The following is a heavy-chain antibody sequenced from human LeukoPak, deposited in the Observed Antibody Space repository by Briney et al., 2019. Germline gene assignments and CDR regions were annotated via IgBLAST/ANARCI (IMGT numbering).Heavy chain of an antibody. Sequence: GGSLRLSCAASGFTFSNAWMSWVRQAPGKGLEWVGRIKSKTDGGTTDYAAPVKGRFTISRDDSKNTLYLQMNSLKTEDTAVYYCTTIVRQLVRSDDYWGQGTLVTVSS. CDR1: GFTFSNAW. V-gene: IGHV3-15*01. CDR3: TTIVRQLVRSDDY. CDR2: IKSKTDGGTT. J-gene: IGHJ4*02. D-gene: IGHD6-13*01.